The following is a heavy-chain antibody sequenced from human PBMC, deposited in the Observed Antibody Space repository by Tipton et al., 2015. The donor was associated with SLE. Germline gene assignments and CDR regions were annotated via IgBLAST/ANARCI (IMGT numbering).Heavy chain of an antibody. D-gene: IGHD2-15*01. CDR3: ARDAHGYYSGWMDY. CDR2: INHSGRT. CDR1: GGSFSGYD. Sequence: TLSLTCAVYGGSFSGYDWSWIRQPPGRGLEWIGEINHSGRTNYNPSLKSRVTISVDTSKNQFSLILGSVTAADTAVYYCARDAHGYYSGWMDYWGQGTLVTVSS. J-gene: IGHJ4*02. V-gene: IGHV4-34*01.